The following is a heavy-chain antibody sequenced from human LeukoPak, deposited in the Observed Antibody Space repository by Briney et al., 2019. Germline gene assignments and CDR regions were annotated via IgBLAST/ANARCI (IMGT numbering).Heavy chain of an antibody. V-gene: IGHV4-34*01. CDR3: ARGWVESFYYYYYGMDV. Sequence: KSSETLSLTCAVYGGSFSGYYWSWIRQPPGKGLEWIGEINHSGSTNYHPSLKSRVTISVDTSKNEFSLKLSSVTAADTAVYYCARGWVESFYYYYYGMDVWGQGTTVTVSS. D-gene: IGHD1-26*01. CDR2: INHSGST. J-gene: IGHJ6*02. CDR1: GGSFSGYY.